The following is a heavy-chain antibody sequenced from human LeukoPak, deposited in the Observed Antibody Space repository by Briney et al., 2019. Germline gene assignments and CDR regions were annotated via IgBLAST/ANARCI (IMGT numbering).Heavy chain of an antibody. Sequence: PGGSLRLSCAASGFTFSSYAMSWVRQAPGKGLAWVSTISGGSGSTYCADSVKGRFTISRDNSKNTLYLQMNSLRDEDTAVYYCARDYVDDIPMIKDYWGQGALVTVSS. V-gene: IGHV3-23*01. J-gene: IGHJ4*02. CDR3: ARDYVDDIPMIKDY. CDR1: GFTFSSYA. CDR2: ISGGSGST. D-gene: IGHD2-8*01.